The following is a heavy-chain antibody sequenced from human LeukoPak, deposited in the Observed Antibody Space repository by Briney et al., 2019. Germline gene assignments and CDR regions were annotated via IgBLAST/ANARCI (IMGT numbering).Heavy chain of an antibody. V-gene: IGHV4-34*01. D-gene: IGHD6-13*01. CDR3: ARGNRGYSSSWYGY. Sequence: PSETLTLTCAVYGASFSGYHWSWSRQPPGKGLEWIGEINHSGSTNYNPSLKSRVTIAVDTSKNQFSLKLSSVTVADTAVYYCARGNRGYSSSWYGYWGKVILVTVSS. CDR2: INHSGST. J-gene: IGHJ4*02. CDR1: GASFSGYH.